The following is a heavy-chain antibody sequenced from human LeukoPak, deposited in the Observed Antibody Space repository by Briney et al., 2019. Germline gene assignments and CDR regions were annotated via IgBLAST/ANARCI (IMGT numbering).Heavy chain of an antibody. D-gene: IGHD6-13*01. CDR1: GFTFSSYG. CDR3: ARFSPGIAAAGFDY. J-gene: IGHJ4*02. V-gene: IGHV3-23*01. Sequence: GGSLRLSCAASGFTFSSYGMSWVRQAPGKGLEWVSAISGSGGSTYYADSVKGRFTISRDNAKNTLYLQMNSLRAEDTAVYYCARFSPGIAAAGFDYWGQGTLVTVSS. CDR2: ISGSGGST.